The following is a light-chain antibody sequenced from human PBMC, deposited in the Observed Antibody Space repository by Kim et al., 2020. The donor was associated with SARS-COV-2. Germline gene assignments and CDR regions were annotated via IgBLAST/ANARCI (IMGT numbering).Light chain of an antibody. CDR3: QQYNSYPCT. J-gene: IGKJ1*01. CDR1: QRISTW. Sequence: DIQMTQSHSTLSASVGDRVTITCRASQRISTWLAWYQQKPGKAPKLLIYKASSLESGVPSRFSGSGSGTEFTLTVSSLQPDDFATYHCQQYNSYPCTFGQGTKVDIK. V-gene: IGKV1-5*03. CDR2: KAS.